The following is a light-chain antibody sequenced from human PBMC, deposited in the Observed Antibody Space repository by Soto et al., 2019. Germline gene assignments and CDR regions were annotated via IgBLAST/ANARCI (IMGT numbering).Light chain of an antibody. V-gene: IGKV1-16*02. CDR1: QGIRSH. CDR3: LQYDTYPLT. J-gene: IGKJ3*01. Sequence: DIQMTQSPSSLSASVGDRVIITCRASQGIRSHLAWFQQKPGKAPKSRIYVASNLQSGVPSKFSGSGSVTDFTLTINSLQPEDFATYYCLQYDTYPLTFGPGTKVDIK. CDR2: VAS.